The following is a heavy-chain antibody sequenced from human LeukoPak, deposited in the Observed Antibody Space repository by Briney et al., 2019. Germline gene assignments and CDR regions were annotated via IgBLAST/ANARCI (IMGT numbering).Heavy chain of an antibody. V-gene: IGHV1-69*13. J-gene: IGHJ4*02. CDR3: ARDHQSGPFDY. Sequence: GASVKVSCKASGYTFTSYYMHWVRQAPGQGLEWMGGIIPIFGTANYAQKFQGRVTITADESTSTAYMELSSLRSEDTAVYYCARDHQSGPFDYWGQGTLVTVSS. CDR2: IIPIFGTA. CDR1: GYTFTSYY. D-gene: IGHD2-2*01.